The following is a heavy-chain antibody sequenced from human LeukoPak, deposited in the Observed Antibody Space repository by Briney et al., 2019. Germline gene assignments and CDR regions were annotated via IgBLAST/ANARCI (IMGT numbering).Heavy chain of an antibody. J-gene: IGHJ4*02. Sequence: GGSLRLSCAASGFTFSGYGMSWVRQAPGKGLEWVSAISGSGGSTYYADSVKGRFTISRDNSKNTLYLQMNSLRAEDTAVYYCAKDPPHCSGGSCYFDYWSQGTLVTVSS. CDR3: AKDPPHCSGGSCYFDY. D-gene: IGHD2-15*01. CDR2: ISGSGGST. V-gene: IGHV3-23*01. CDR1: GFTFSGYG.